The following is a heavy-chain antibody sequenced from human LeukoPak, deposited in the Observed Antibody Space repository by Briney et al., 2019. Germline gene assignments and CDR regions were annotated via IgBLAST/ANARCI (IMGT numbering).Heavy chain of an antibody. CDR1: GGSISSSSYY. V-gene: IGHV4-39*01. CDR2: IYYSGST. D-gene: IGHD6-6*01. CDR3: ARHLNEYSSSSFYYYYYMDV. J-gene: IGHJ6*03. Sequence: SETLSLTCTVSGGSISSSSYYWGWIRQPPGKGLEWIGSIYYSGSTYYNPSLKSRVTISVDTSKNQFSLKLSSVTAADTAVYYCARHLNEYSSSSFYYYYYMDVWGKGTTVTVSS.